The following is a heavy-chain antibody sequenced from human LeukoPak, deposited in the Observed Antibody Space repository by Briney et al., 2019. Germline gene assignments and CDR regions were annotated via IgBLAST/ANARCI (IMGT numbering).Heavy chain of an antibody. CDR1: GFTFSSYA. J-gene: IGHJ4*02. CDR3: ARGDIDYVWGSYHPFDY. D-gene: IGHD3-16*02. V-gene: IGHV3-23*01. Sequence: GGSLRLSCAASGFTFSSYAMSWVRQAPGKGLEWVSAISGSGGSTYYADSVKGRFTISRDNSKNTLYLQMNSLRAEDTAVYYCARGDIDYVWGSYHPFDYWGQGTLVTVSS. CDR2: ISGSGGST.